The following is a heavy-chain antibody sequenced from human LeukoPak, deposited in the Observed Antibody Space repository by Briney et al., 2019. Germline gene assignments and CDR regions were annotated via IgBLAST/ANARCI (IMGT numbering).Heavy chain of an antibody. D-gene: IGHD4/OR15-4a*01. CDR3: ARCGATSCYYFDY. CDR2: INVGSTTI. V-gene: IGHV3-11*04. CDR1: GFTFSDFY. J-gene: IGHJ4*02. Sequence: GGSLRLSCAASGFTFSDFYMSWIRQAPGKGLEWVSYINVGSTTIYYADSVKGRFTISRDNAKKSLYLLMNSLRAEDTAVYFCARCGATSCYYFDYWGQGALVTVSS.